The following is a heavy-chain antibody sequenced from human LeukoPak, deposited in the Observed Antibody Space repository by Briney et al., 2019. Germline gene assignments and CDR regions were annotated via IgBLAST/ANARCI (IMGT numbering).Heavy chain of an antibody. CDR1: VFTFDDYG. V-gene: IGHV3-20*04. CDR2: FNWNGGST. D-gene: IGHD3-22*01. J-gene: IGHJ4*02. CDR3: ARLGYDSSGLGPYFDY. Sequence: PGGSLRLSCAASVFTFDDYGMSWVPRAPGKGVEWVCGFNWNGGSTGYADSVKGRFTISRDNAKNSLYLQMNSLRAEDTALYYCARLGYDSSGLGPYFDYWGQGTLVTVSS.